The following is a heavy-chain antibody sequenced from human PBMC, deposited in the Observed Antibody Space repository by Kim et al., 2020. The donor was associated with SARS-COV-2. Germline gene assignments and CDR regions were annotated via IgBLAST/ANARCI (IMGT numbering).Heavy chain of an antibody. V-gene: IGHV3-30*18. J-gene: IGHJ3*02. CDR1: GFTFSSYG. D-gene: IGHD1-26*01. CDR2: ISYDGSNK. CDR3: AKVLGGSYYPSYAFDI. Sequence: GGSLRLSCAASGFTFSSYGMHWVRQAPGKGLEWVAVISYDGSNKYYADSVKGRFTISRDNSKNTLYLQMNSLRAEDTAVYYCAKVLGGSYYPSYAFDIWGQGTMVTVSS.